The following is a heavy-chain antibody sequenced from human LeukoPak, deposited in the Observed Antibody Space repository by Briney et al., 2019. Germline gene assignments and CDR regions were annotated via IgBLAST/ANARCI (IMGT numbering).Heavy chain of an antibody. Sequence: GGSLRLSCAASGFTFSSYSMNWVRQAPGKGLEWVSSISNSSSYIYYDSLVKGRFTISRDNAKNSLYLQMNSLRAEDTAVYYCARVGAEAGGDFDYWGQGTLVTASS. D-gene: IGHD6-19*01. CDR2: ISNSSSYI. V-gene: IGHV3-21*01. CDR1: GFTFSSYS. CDR3: ARVGAEAGGDFDY. J-gene: IGHJ4*02.